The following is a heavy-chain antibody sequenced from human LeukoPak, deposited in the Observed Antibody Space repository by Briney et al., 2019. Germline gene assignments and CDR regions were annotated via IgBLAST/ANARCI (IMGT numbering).Heavy chain of an antibody. D-gene: IGHD2-15*01. CDR2: ISRSGSTK. J-gene: IGHJ6*03. V-gene: IGHV3-11*01. CDR1: GFTFRNSG. CDR3: ARVLRYCSGGNCYSGGLGYMDV. Sequence: KTGGSLRLSCAASGFTFRNSGMRWIRQAPGKGLEWVSSISRSGSTKYYADSVKGRFTISRDNAKNSLFLQMNSLRAEDTAVYYCARVLRYCSGGNCYSGGLGYMDVWGKGTTVTISS.